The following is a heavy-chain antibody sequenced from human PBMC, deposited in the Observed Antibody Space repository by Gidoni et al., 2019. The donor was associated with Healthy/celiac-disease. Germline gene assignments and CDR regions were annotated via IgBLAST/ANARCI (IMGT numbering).Heavy chain of an antibody. J-gene: IGHJ3*02. CDR2: ISGSGGST. Sequence: VQLLASGGGLVQPGGSLRLSCSASGFTFSSYAMSWVRQAPGKGLEWVSAISGSGGSTYYADSVKGRFTISRDNSKNTLYLQMNSLRAEDTAVYYCAKDNDPSDAFDIWGQGTMVTVSS. D-gene: IGHD2-8*01. V-gene: IGHV3-23*01. CDR1: GFTFSSYA. CDR3: AKDNDPSDAFDI.